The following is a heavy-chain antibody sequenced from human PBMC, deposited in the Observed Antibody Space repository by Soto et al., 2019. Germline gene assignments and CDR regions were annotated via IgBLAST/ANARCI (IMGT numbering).Heavy chain of an antibody. J-gene: IGHJ4*02. CDR2: ISGSGGST. CDR1: GFTFSSYA. D-gene: IGHD5-18*01. Sequence: EVQLLESGGGLVQPGGSLRLSCAASGFTFSSYAMSWVRQAPGKGLEWVSAISGSGGSTYYADSVKGRFTISRDNYKNTLYLQMNSLRAEDTAVYYCAKTLGYSYGFGYFDYWGQGTLVTVSS. V-gene: IGHV3-23*01. CDR3: AKTLGYSYGFGYFDY.